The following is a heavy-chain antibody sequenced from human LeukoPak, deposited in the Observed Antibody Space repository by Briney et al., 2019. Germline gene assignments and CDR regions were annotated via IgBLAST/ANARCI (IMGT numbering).Heavy chain of an antibody. D-gene: IGHD1-26*01. Sequence: GGSLRLSCAASGFTFSSYAMHWVRQAPGKGLEWVAVISYDGSNKYYADSVKGRFTISRDNSKNTLYLQMNSLRAEDTAVYYCGRGGTDYWGRGTLVTVSS. CDR2: ISYDGSNK. J-gene: IGHJ4*02. V-gene: IGHV3-30*04. CDR3: GRGGTDY. CDR1: GFTFSSYA.